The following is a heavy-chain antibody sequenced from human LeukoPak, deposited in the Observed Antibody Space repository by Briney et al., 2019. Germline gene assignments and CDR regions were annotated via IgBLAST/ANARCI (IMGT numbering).Heavy chain of an antibody. D-gene: IGHD1-1*01. CDR1: GFTFSSYG. CDR3: ATTSGKGYYYMDV. Sequence: PGGSLRLSCAASGFTFSSYGMHWVRQAPGKGLEWVAVIWYDGSNKYYADSVKGRFTISGDNSKNTLYLQMNSLRAEDTAVYYCATTSGKGYYYMDVWGKGTTVTVSS. V-gene: IGHV3-33*01. CDR2: IWYDGSNK. J-gene: IGHJ6*03.